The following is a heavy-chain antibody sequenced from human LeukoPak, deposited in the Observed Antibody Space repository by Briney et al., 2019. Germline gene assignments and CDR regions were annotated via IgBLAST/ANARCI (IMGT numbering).Heavy chain of an antibody. D-gene: IGHD1-26*01. CDR1: GFTFDDYA. Sequence: GGSLRLSCAASGFTFDDYAMHWVRQAPGKGLEWVSGISWNSGSIGYADSVKGRFTISRDNAKNSLYLQMDSLRAEDTALYYCAKDKGLIVGATSWFDPWGQGTLVTVSS. V-gene: IGHV3-9*01. CDR2: ISWNSGSI. J-gene: IGHJ5*02. CDR3: AKDKGLIVGATSWFDP.